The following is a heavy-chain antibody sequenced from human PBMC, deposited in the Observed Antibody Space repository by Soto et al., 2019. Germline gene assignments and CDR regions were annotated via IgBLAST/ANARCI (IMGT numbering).Heavy chain of an antibody. CDR3: EKTGGRGWHLTD. J-gene: IGHJ4*02. D-gene: IGHD6-19*01. V-gene: IGHV3-23*01. Sequence: EVQMLESGGGSVQPGGSLRLSCAVSGFTFSNYAMTWVRQAPGKGLEWVSHISGSGGGADYADSVKGRFTISRDNSKNTLYLQMNNLSAEDTALYYCEKTGGRGWHLTDWGQGTLVSVSS. CDR2: ISGSGGGA. CDR1: GFTFSNYA.